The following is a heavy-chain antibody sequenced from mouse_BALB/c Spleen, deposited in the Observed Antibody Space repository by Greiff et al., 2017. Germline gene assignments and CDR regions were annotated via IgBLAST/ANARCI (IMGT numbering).Heavy chain of an antibody. V-gene: IGHV1-15*01. Sequence: QVQLKQSGAELVRPGASVTLSCKASGYTFTDYEMHWVKQTPVHGLEWIGAIDPETGGTAYNQKFKGKATLTADKSSSTAYMELRSLTSEDSAVYYCTRPDDYDYWGQGTTLTVSS. J-gene: IGHJ2*01. CDR3: TRPDDYDY. CDR2: IDPETGGT. D-gene: IGHD2-4*01. CDR1: GYTFTDYE.